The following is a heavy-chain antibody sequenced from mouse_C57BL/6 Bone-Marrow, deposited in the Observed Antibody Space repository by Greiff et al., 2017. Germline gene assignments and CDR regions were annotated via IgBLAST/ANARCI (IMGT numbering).Heavy chain of an antibody. Sequence: VQLQQSGPELVKPGASVKISCKASGYSFTDYNMNWVKQSNGKSLEWIGVINPNYGTTSYNQKFKGKATLTVDQSSSTAYMQLNSLTSEDSAVYYCASRYYGSRRRYFDVWGTGTTVTVSS. CDR3: ASRYYGSRRRYFDV. CDR2: INPNYGTT. V-gene: IGHV1-39*01. D-gene: IGHD1-1*01. CDR1: GYSFTDYN. J-gene: IGHJ1*03.